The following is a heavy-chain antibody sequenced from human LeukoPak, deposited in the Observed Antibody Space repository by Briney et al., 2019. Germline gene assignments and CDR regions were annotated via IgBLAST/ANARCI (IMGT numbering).Heavy chain of an antibody. CDR1: GYTFSDYY. J-gene: IGHJ4*02. Sequence: GASVKVSCKASGYTFSDYYMHWVRQAPGQGLEWMGWIYSNSGGTKYEQKFQGRVTRTRDTSISTVYMELSRLRFDDTAVYYCARGSERCSSISCPNKPFDYWGQGTLVTVSS. D-gene: IGHD2-2*01. V-gene: IGHV1-2*02. CDR2: IYSNSGGT. CDR3: ARGSERCSSISCPNKPFDY.